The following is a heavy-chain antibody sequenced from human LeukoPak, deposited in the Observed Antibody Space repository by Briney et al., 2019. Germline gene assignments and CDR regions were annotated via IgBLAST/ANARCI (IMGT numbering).Heavy chain of an antibody. V-gene: IGHV3-9*01. Sequence: PGGSLRLSCAASGFTFDDYAMHWVRHAPGKGLEWVSGISWNSGSIGYADSVKGRFTISRDNAKNSLYLQMNSLRAEDTALYYCAKDMRGAGDYWGQGTLVTVSS. CDR1: GFTFDDYA. D-gene: IGHD1-26*01. J-gene: IGHJ4*02. CDR2: ISWNSGSI. CDR3: AKDMRGAGDY.